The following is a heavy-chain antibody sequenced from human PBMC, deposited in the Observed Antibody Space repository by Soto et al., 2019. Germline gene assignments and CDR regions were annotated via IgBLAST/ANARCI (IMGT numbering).Heavy chain of an antibody. J-gene: IGHJ4*02. CDR3: ARGPGRIAAAGNY. CDR1: GGSFSGYY. Sequence: QVQLQQWGAGLLKPSETLSLTCAVYGGSFSGYYWSWIRQPPGKGLEWIGEINHSGSTNYNPSLKSRVXXPXDXSKNQFSLKLISVTAAATAVYYCARGPGRIAAAGNYWGQGTLVTVSS. V-gene: IGHV4-34*01. CDR2: INHSGST. D-gene: IGHD6-13*01.